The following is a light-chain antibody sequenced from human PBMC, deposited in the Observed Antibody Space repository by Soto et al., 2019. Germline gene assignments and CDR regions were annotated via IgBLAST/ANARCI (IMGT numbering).Light chain of an antibody. CDR3: LQDYNYPLT. CDR2: AAS. CDR1: QGIRND. V-gene: IGKV1-6*01. Sequence: AIQMTQSPSSLSASVGDRVTITCRASQGIRNDLGWYQQKPGKAPKLLIYAASSLQSGVPSRFSGSGSGTDFTLTNSSLXXXXFATYYCLQDYNYPLTFGQGTKVDIK. J-gene: IGKJ1*01.